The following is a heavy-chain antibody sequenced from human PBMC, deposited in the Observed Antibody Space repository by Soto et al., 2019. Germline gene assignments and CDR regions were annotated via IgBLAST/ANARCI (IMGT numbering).Heavy chain of an antibody. J-gene: IGHJ5*02. V-gene: IGHV3-48*03. CDR1: GFTFNSHE. CDR2: ISSSGGSI. Sequence: EVQLVESGGGLVQPGGSLRLSCAGSGFTFNSHEMTWVRQAPGKGLEWISSISSSGGSIYYADSVKGRFTVSRDNAKNSLYLQMNSLRAEDTAVYYCARSWGLYCSSSRCYSPWFDPWGRGTLVTSPQ. D-gene: IGHD2-2*02. CDR3: ARSWGLYCSSSRCYSPWFDP.